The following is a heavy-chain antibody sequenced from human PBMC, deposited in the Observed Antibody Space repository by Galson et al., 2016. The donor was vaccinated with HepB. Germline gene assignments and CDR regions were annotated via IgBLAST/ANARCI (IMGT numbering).Heavy chain of an antibody. J-gene: IGHJ4*02. V-gene: IGHV1-18*01. CDR3: VRDYSYMPDY. CDR1: GYTFTSSG. CDR2: ISGYDGHI. D-gene: IGHD2-15*01. Sequence: SVKVSCKASGYTFTSSGISWVRQAPGQGLEWMGWISGYDGHIQYAQKFQDRVTVTADTSTSTAYMERRSLNSDDTAIYYCVRDYSYMPDYWGQGTLVTVSS.